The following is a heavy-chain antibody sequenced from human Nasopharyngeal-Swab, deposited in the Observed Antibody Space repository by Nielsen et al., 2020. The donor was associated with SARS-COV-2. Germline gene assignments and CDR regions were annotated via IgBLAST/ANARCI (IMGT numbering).Heavy chain of an antibody. CDR3: ARHIRGWDAFDI. D-gene: IGHD6-19*01. J-gene: IGHJ3*02. CDR1: GGYLNNYW. CDR2: IYHRGTT. V-gene: IGHV4-34*01. Sequence: SETLSLTCDVYGGYLNNYWWSWIRQTPGKGLEWIGVIYHRGTTNYNPSLKSRVTISVDTSKNQFSLELISVTAADTAVYYCARHIRGWDAFDIWGQGTTVTVSS.